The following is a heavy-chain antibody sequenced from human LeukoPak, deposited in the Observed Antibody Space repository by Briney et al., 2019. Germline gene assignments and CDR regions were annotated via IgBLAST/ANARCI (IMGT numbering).Heavy chain of an antibody. Sequence: GGSLRLSCTASGFAFSSYGMHWVRQAPGKGLEWVAFIEFDGSKIYYADSVKGRFTISRDNSKSTLYVQMNSLRAEDTAVYYCAREREIAALDYWGQGTLVTVSS. CDR2: IEFDGSKI. V-gene: IGHV3-30*19. D-gene: IGHD6-13*01. CDR3: AREREIAALDY. J-gene: IGHJ4*02. CDR1: GFAFSSYG.